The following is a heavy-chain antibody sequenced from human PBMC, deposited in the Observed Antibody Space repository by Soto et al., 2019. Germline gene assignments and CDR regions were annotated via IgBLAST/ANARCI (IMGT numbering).Heavy chain of an antibody. V-gene: IGHV4-59*01. CDR1: GGSISSYY. CDR3: ARGGGYYYYGMDV. CDR2: IYYSGST. J-gene: IGHJ6*02. D-gene: IGHD2-15*01. Sequence: ASETLSLTCTVSGGSISSYYWSWIRQPPGKGLEWIGYIYYSGSTNYNPSLKSRVTISVDTSKNQFSLKLSSVTAADTAVYYCARGGGYYYYGMDVWGQGTTVTVSS.